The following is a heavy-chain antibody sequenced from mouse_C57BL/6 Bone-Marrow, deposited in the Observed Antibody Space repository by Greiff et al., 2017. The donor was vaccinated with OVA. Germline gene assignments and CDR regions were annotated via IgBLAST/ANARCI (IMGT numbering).Heavy chain of an antibody. CDR2: SRNKANDYTT. CDR3: ARDAPSGYVPFAY. Sequence: EVKLVESGGGLVQSGRSLRLSCATSGFTFSDFYMEWVRQAPGKGLEWIAASRNKANDYTTEYSASVKGRFIVSRDTSQSILYLQMNALRAEDTAIYYCARDAPSGYVPFAYWGQGTLVTVAA. CDR1: GFTFSDFY. D-gene: IGHD3-2*02. V-gene: IGHV7-1*01. J-gene: IGHJ3*01.